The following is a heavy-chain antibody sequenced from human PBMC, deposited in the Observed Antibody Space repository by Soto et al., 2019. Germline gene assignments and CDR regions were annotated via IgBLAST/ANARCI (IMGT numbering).Heavy chain of an antibody. CDR3: ARDFSRLGLHLA. CDR1: GGSVSSGSYY. Sequence: QVQLQESGPGLVKPSETLSLTCTVSGGSVSSGSYYWSWIRQPPGKGLEWIGYVYYSGSTNYNPSLKSRVTISVDTSKNQFSLNLGSVTAADTAVYYCARDFSRLGLHLAWGQGTLVTVSS. D-gene: IGHD3-3*01. J-gene: IGHJ5*02. CDR2: VYYSGST. V-gene: IGHV4-61*01.